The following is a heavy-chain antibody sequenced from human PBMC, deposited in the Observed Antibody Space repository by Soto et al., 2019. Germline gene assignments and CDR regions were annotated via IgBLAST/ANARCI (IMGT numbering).Heavy chain of an antibody. CDR1: GGSISSDDYY. CDR2: IYYTGRT. J-gene: IGHJ4*02. Sequence: PSETLSLTCTVSGGSISSDDYYWGWIRQPPGKGLEWIGYIYYTGRTSYNPSLRDRLTISVDTSKSHFSLRLSSVTAADTAVYFCARDRANTPDYFDYWGQGTLVTVSS. CDR3: ARDRANTPDYFDY. V-gene: IGHV4-30-4*01.